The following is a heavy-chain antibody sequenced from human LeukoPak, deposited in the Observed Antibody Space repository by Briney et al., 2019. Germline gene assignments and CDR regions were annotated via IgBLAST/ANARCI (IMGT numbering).Heavy chain of an antibody. D-gene: IGHD3-16*01. CDR3: ARDAEFSTITFGDF. J-gene: IGHJ4*02. CDR2: IKHDGSEK. V-gene: IGHV3-7*01. Sequence: GGSLRLSCAASGFNFSNYWMSWVRQAPGKGLEWVANIKHDGSEKHYVDSVKGRFTISRDNSKNSLYLQMNSVRVEDTAAYYCARDAEFSTITFGDFWGQGTLVTVSS. CDR1: GFNFSNYW.